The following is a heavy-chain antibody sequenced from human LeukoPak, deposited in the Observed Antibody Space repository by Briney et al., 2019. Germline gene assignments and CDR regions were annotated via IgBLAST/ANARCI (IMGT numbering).Heavy chain of an antibody. D-gene: IGHD3-10*01. J-gene: IGHJ4*02. Sequence: PGGSLRLSCAASGFFFSNYYMSWIRQAPGKGLEWVSNISDSGSSIYYADSVKGRFTISRDNVKNSLYLQMNGLRAEDTAVYYCAREVEGDYGSGTFFDLWGQGNMVTVSS. CDR2: ISDSGSSI. V-gene: IGHV3-11*01. CDR1: GFFFSNYY. CDR3: AREVEGDYGSGTFFDL.